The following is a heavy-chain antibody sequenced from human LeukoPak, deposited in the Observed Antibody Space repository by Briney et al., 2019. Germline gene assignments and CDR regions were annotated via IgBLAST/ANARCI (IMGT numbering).Heavy chain of an antibody. V-gene: IGHV4-34*01. CDR2: INHSGST. CDR1: GGSISSYY. CDR3: ARHRRDYYGSGSFLDY. J-gene: IGHJ4*02. Sequence: SETLSLTCTVSGGSISSYYWSWIRQPAGKGLEWIGEINHSGSTNYNPSLKSRVTISVDTSKNQFSLKLSSVTAADTAVYYCARHRRDYYGSGSFLDYWGQGTLVTVSS. D-gene: IGHD3-10*01.